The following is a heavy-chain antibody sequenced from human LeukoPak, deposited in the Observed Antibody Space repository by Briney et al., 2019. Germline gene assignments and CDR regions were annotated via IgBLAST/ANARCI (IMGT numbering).Heavy chain of an antibody. V-gene: IGHV1-2*02. CDR3: ARSGHYDILTGHHKRLDFDY. Sequence: ASVKVSCKASGYTFTGYYMHWVRQAPGQGPEWMGWINPNSGGTNYAQKFQGRVTMTRDTSISTAYMELSRLRSDDTAVYYCARSGHYDILTGHHKRLDFDYWGQGTLVTVSS. CDR1: GYTFTGYY. CDR2: INPNSGGT. J-gene: IGHJ4*02. D-gene: IGHD3-9*01.